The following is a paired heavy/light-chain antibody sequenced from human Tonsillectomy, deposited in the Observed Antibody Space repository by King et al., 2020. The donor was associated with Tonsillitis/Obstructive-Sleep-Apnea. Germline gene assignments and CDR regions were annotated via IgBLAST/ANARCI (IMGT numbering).Light chain of an antibody. CDR3: HQYNTWPPRYT. CDR1: LSVSSN. CDR2: GAS. Sequence: EIVMTQSPATLSVSPGERASLSCRASLSVSSNLAWYQQKPGQAPRLLIYGASNRATGIPARFSGSGSGTEFTLTITSLQAEDSAVYYCHQYNTWPPRYTFGQGTKLEIK. V-gene: IGKV3-15*01. J-gene: IGKJ2*01.
Heavy chain of an antibody. V-gene: IGHV1-18*04. Sequence: QGLLVQSGGEVKKPGASVKVSCRASGFTFTNYGITWVRQAPGQGPEWMGWINTYNANTEYAEKFQGRVTMTADTSTNTAYMDLRSLTSDDTAVYYCARDALRFLDWLMGHAFDMWGQGTRVTVSS. D-gene: IGHD3-3*01. CDR1: GFTFTNYG. CDR3: ARDALRFLDWLMGHAFDM. J-gene: IGHJ3*02. CDR2: INTYNANT.